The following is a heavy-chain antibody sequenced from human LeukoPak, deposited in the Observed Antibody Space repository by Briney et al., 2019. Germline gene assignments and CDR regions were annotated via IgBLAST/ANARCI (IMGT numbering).Heavy chain of an antibody. CDR2: ISGSGGSA. CDR3: ASGSSYYYYGMDV. D-gene: IGHD2-15*01. Sequence: GGSLRLSCAASGFTFSSYAMSWVRQAPGKGLEWVSAISGSGGSAYYADSVKGRFTISRDNSKNTLYLQMNSLRAEDTAVYYCASGSSYYYYGMDVWGQGTTVTVSS. V-gene: IGHV3-23*01. CDR1: GFTFSSYA. J-gene: IGHJ6*02.